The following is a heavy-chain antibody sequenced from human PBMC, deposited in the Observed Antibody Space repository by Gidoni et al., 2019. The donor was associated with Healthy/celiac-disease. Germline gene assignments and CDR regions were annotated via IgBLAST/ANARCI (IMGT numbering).Heavy chain of an antibody. J-gene: IGHJ4*02. CDR2: ISAYNGNT. D-gene: IGHD6-13*01. Sequence: QVQLVQSGAEVKKPGASVKVSCKASGYTFTSYGISWVRQAPGQGLEWMGWISAYNGNTNYAQKLQGRVTMTTDTSTSTADMELRSLRSDDTAVYYCARDLRRIAAAGLSGEDYWGQGTLVTVSS. CDR1: GYTFTSYG. V-gene: IGHV1-18*01. CDR3: ARDLRRIAAAGLSGEDY.